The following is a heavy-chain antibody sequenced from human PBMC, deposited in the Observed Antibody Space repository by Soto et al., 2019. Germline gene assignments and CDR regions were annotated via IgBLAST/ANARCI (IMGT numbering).Heavy chain of an antibody. CDR1: GFTLSIYS. CDR3: ARDPAPAAGKRSDAFDI. Sequence: GGSLRLSCAASGFTLSIYSMNLVRQAPGKGLEWLSYISKSSTTIYYADSVMGRFTISRDNAKNTLYLQMNSLRAEDTAVYYCARDPAPAAGKRSDAFDIWGQGTMVTVSS. CDR2: ISKSSTTI. V-gene: IGHV3-48*04. D-gene: IGHD6-13*01. J-gene: IGHJ3*02.